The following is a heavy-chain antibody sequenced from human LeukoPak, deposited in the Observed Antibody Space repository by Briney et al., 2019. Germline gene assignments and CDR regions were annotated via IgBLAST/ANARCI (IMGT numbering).Heavy chain of an antibody. Sequence: GASVKVSCKASGGTFSSYAISWVRQAPGQGLEWMGGIIPIFGTANYAQKFQGRVTITADESTSTAYMELSSLRSEDTAVYYCAGRIAVAGTSFDYWGQGTLVTVSS. CDR2: IIPIFGTA. CDR3: AGRIAVAGTSFDY. J-gene: IGHJ4*02. CDR1: GGTFSSYA. D-gene: IGHD6-19*01. V-gene: IGHV1-69*13.